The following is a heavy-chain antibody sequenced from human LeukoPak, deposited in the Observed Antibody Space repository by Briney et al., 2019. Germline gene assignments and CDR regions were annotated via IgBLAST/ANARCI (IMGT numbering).Heavy chain of an antibody. V-gene: IGHV3-21*01. CDR3: VRLRRNSDTSGFYYYYDF. CDR1: GYTFSSYS. Sequence: GGSLRLSCLASGYTFSSYSINWVRQAPGKRLEWVSSISVRGNYIYYADSVRGRFRISRDDARDSLYLQMNSLRAEDTAVYYCVRLRRNSDTSGFYYYYDFWGQGTLVTVSS. CDR2: ISVRGNYI. J-gene: IGHJ4*02. D-gene: IGHD3-22*01.